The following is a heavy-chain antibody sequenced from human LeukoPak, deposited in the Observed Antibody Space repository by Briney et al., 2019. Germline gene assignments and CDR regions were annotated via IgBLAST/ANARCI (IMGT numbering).Heavy chain of an antibody. Sequence: PSETLSLTCTVSGGSISSYYWSWIRQPPGKGLEWIGYIYYSGSTNYNPSLKSRVTISVDTSKNQFSLKLSSVTAADTAVYYCARGRRSDYWGQGTLVTVSS. CDR3: ARGRRSDY. V-gene: IGHV4-59*01. CDR1: GGSISSYY. J-gene: IGHJ4*02. CDR2: IYYSGST.